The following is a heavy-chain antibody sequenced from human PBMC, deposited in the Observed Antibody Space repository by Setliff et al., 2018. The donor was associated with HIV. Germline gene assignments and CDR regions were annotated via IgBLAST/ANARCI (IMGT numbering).Heavy chain of an antibody. J-gene: IGHJ4*02. D-gene: IGHD5-12*01. Sequence: TLSLTCTVSGDSIRNDYWTWIRQSPERGLEWIACFSYTGGTNYNPSFKSRVTLSLDISKNQISLTLKSLIAADTAVYYCARGHEWLRTWGQGTLVTVSS. CDR3: ARGHEWLRT. CDR1: GDSIRNDY. CDR2: FSYTGGT. V-gene: IGHV4-59*01.